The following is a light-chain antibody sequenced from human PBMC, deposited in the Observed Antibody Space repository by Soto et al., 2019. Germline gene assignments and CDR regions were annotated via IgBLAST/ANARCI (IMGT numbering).Light chain of an antibody. Sequence: DIQMTQSPSSLSASVGDRVTITCRASQGFSSYLAWYQQKPGKVPKLLIYAASTLQSGVTSRFSGSTSGTDFTLPISSLQPEDGATYYCQKYDGAPWTFGEGTKVEIK. CDR1: QGFSSY. CDR3: QKYDGAPWT. CDR2: AAS. V-gene: IGKV1-27*01. J-gene: IGKJ1*01.